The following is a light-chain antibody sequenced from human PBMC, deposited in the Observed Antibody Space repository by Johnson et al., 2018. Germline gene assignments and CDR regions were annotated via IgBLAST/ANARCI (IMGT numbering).Light chain of an antibody. CDR3: GTWASSLSAGNV. V-gene: IGLV1-51*02. CDR2: ENN. Sequence: QSVLTQPPSVSAAPGQKVTISCSGSSSNIGNNYVSWYQQLPGTAPKLLIYENNKRPSWIPNRFSGSKSGTSAPMGITGLQTGDAADYYCGTWASSLSAGNVFVTGTKVTVL. CDR1: SSNIGNNY. J-gene: IGLJ1*01.